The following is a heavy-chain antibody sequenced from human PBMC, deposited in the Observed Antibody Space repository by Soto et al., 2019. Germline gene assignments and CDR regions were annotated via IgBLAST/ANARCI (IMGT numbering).Heavy chain of an antibody. Sequence: GGSLRLSCAASGFTFSSYAMSWVRQAPGKGLEWVSAISGSGGSTYYADSVKGRFTISRDNSKNTLYLQMNSLRAEDTAVYYCAKDGAILTGYQTFDYWGQGTLVTVSS. V-gene: IGHV3-23*01. CDR3: AKDGAILTGYQTFDY. CDR2: ISGSGGST. J-gene: IGHJ4*02. D-gene: IGHD3-9*01. CDR1: GFTFSSYA.